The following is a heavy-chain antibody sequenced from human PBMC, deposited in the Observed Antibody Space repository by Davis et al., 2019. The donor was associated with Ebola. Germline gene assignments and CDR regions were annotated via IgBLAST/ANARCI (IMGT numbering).Heavy chain of an antibody. CDR1: AYSFTNYY. CDR3: TTPGGQDSGYDVFDI. V-gene: IGHV1-46*03. D-gene: IGHD5-12*01. J-gene: IGHJ3*02. CDR2: INPNDGRT. Sequence: ASVKVSCKASAYSFTNYYLHRVRHAPGQGLEWMGMINPNDGRTIYAQKFQGRVTVTRDTSTTTVYMDLSSLRSEDTALYYCTTPGGQDSGYDVFDIWGQGTMVTVSS.